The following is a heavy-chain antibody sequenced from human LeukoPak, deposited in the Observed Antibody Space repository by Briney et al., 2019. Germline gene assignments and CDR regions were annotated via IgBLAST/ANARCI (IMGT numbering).Heavy chain of an antibody. J-gene: IGHJ6*02. Sequence: GGSLRLSCAASGFTFSNAWMSWVRQAPGKGGEGVGRIKSKTDGRTTDYAAPVKDRFTISTDDSKNTLYLQMNSLKTEAAAVYYCTTGSSTPQHYYGMDVWGQGTTVTVSS. CDR3: TTGSSTPQHYYGMDV. D-gene: IGHD5/OR15-5a*01. V-gene: IGHV3-15*01. CDR2: IKSKTDGRTT. CDR1: GFTFSNAW.